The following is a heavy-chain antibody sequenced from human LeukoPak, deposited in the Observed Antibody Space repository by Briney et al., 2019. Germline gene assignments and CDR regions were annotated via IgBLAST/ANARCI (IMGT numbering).Heavy chain of an antibody. CDR2: IIPIFGTA. CDR3: ARDLTQVPTRDEAFDI. CDR1: VGTFSSYA. V-gene: IGHV1-69*01. D-gene: IGHD1-1*01. Sequence: GSSVKVSCKASVGTFSSYAISWVRQAPGQGLEWVGGIIPIFGTANYAQKFQGRVTITADESTSTAYMELSSLRSEDTAVYYCARDLTQVPTRDEAFDIWGQGTMVTVSS. J-gene: IGHJ3*02.